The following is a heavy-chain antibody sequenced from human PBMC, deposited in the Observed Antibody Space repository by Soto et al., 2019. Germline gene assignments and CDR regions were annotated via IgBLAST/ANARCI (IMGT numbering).Heavy chain of an antibody. D-gene: IGHD2-2*01. Sequence: EVQLVESGGGLVQPGGSLRLSCAASGFTVSSNYMSWVRQAPGKGLEWVSVIYSGGSTYYADSVKGRFTISRHNSKNTLYLQMNSLRAEDTAVYYCARVPYHRHYYYMDVWGKGTMVTVSS. CDR3: ARVPYHRHYYYMDV. J-gene: IGHJ6*03. CDR2: IYSGGST. CDR1: GFTVSSNY. V-gene: IGHV3-53*04.